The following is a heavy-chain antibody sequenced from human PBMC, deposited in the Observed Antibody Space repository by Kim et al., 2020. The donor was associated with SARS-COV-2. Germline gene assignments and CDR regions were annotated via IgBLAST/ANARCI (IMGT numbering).Heavy chain of an antibody. J-gene: IGHJ4*02. CDR1: GGTFSSYA. D-gene: IGHD6-13*01. V-gene: IGHV1-69*13. CDR3: ARAGGPYSSSWYGPGDDY. Sequence: SVKVSCKASGGTFSSYAISWVRQAPGQGLEWMGGIIPIFGTANYAQKFQGRVTITADESTSTAYMELSSLRSEDTAVYYCARAGGPYSSSWYGPGDDYWGQGTLVTVSS. CDR2: IIPIFGTA.